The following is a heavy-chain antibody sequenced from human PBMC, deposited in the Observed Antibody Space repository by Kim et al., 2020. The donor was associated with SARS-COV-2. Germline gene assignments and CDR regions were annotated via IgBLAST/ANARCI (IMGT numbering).Heavy chain of an antibody. CDR3: AKDGQYRDLYYYMDV. V-gene: IGHV3-23*01. CDR2: LTADGEFA. D-gene: IGHD6-6*01. J-gene: IGHJ6*03. CDR1: GFTFSGHA. Sequence: GGSLRLSCVASGFTFSGHAMTWVRQAPGKGLQWVSTLTADGEFAWYADSVTGRFTISRDNIQNTVFLQMNSLRGEDTAGYYCAKDGQYRDLYYYMDVWG.